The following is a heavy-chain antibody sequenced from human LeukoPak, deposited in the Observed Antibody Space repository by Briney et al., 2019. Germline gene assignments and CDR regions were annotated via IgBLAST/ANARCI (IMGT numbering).Heavy chain of an antibody. V-gene: IGHV3-15*01. CDR1: GFTFSNAW. D-gene: IGHD3-16*02. CDR2: IKSKTDGGTT. CDR3: TTDPYYDYVWGSYPIDY. J-gene: IGHJ4*02. Sequence: GGSLRLSCAASGFTFSNAWMSWVRQAPGKGLEWVGRIKSKTDGGTTDYAAPVKGRFTISRDDSKNTLYLQMNSLKTEDTAVYYCTTDPYYDYVWGSYPIDYWGQGTLVTVS.